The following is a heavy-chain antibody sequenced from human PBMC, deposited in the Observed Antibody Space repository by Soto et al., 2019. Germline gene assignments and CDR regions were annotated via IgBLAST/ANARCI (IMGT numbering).Heavy chain of an antibody. V-gene: IGHV1-58*01. CDR2: IVVGSGNT. Sequence: QARGQRLEWIGWIVVGSGNTNYAQKFQERVTITRDMSTSTAYMELSSLRSEDTAVYYCAARGYACGYYYYGMDVWGQATTGTVS. J-gene: IGHJ6*02. CDR3: AARGYACGYYYYGMDV. D-gene: IGHD5-12*01.